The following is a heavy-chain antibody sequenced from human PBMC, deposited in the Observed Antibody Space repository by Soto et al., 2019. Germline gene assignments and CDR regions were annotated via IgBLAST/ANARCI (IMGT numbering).Heavy chain of an antibody. J-gene: IGHJ4*02. D-gene: IGHD1-7*01. CDR2: IYRTGST. V-gene: IGHV4-4*02. CDR1: GGSFTRNNW. Sequence: SETLSLTCAVSGGSFTRNNWWTWVRQPPGQGLEWIGEIYRTGSTNYNPSLKSRVTISLDKSENQFSLKVTSLTAADTAVYYCASRDPGTSVDYWGQGTLVTVSS. CDR3: ASRDPGTSVDY.